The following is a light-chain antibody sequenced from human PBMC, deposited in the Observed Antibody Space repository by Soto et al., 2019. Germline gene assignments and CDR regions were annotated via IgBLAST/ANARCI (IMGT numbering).Light chain of an antibody. V-gene: IGKV1-39*01. CDR2: VAS. CDR1: QSVGTY. J-gene: IGKJ4*01. Sequence: DIQMTQSPSSLSASVGDRVIITCRASQSVGTYVSWYQQKEGKAPKLLINVASTLQSGVPSRFSGSGSGTDFTLAISSLRPEDFATYYCQQSSSTPQTFGGGTRVEIK. CDR3: QQSSSTPQT.